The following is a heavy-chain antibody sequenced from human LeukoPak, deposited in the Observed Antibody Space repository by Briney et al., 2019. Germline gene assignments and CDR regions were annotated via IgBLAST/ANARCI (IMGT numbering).Heavy chain of an antibody. CDR1: GGSISSYY. Sequence: SETLSLTCTVSGGSISSYYWSWIRQPPGKGLEWIGYIYYSGSTNYNPSLKGRVTISVDTSKNQFSLKLSSVTAADTAVYYCASIAAAGGRLRYIDYWGQGTLVTVSS. CDR3: ASIAAAGGRLRYIDY. J-gene: IGHJ4*02. D-gene: IGHD6-13*01. V-gene: IGHV4-59*01. CDR2: IYYSGST.